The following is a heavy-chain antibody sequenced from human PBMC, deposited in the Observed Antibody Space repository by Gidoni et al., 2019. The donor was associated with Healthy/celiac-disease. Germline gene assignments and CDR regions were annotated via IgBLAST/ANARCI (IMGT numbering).Heavy chain of an antibody. CDR1: GGTFRSYA. Sequence: QVPLVQSGAAVKKPASSVKVSCKASGGTFRSYATSWVRQATGQGPEWMGGIIPIFGTANYAEKFQGRVTITADESTSTAYMELSSLRSEDTAVYYCARVGGYCSSTSCSLYYFDYWGQGTLVTVSS. CDR2: IIPIFGTA. D-gene: IGHD2-2*01. CDR3: ARVGGYCSSTSCSLYYFDY. J-gene: IGHJ4*02. V-gene: IGHV1-69*01.